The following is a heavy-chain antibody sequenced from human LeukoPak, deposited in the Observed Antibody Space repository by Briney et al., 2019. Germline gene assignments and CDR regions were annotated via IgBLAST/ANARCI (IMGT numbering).Heavy chain of an antibody. CDR3: ARDRENYYDSSGYSTNDDAFDI. Sequence: GGSLRLSCAASGFIFSSYSMNWVRQAPGKGLEWVSYISISSSTIYYADSVKGRFIISRDNARDSLYLQMNSLRAEDTAVYYCARDRENYYDSSGYSTNDDAFDIWGQGTMVTVSS. CDR2: ISISSSTI. D-gene: IGHD3-22*01. CDR1: GFIFSSYS. V-gene: IGHV3-48*01. J-gene: IGHJ3*02.